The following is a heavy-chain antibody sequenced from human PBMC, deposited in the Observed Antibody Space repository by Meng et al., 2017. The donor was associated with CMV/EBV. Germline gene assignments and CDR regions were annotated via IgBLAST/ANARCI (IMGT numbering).Heavy chain of an antibody. J-gene: IGHJ4*02. V-gene: IGHV3-21*01. D-gene: IGHD6-13*01. CDR1: GFTFSSYA. CDR2: ISGSSYI. Sequence: GESLKISCAASGFTFSSYAMSWVRQAPGKGLEWVSAISGSSYIYYADSVKGRFTISRDNAKNSLYLQMNSLRAEDTAVYYCAREGYSGGLDYWGQGTLVTVSS. CDR3: AREGYSGGLDY.